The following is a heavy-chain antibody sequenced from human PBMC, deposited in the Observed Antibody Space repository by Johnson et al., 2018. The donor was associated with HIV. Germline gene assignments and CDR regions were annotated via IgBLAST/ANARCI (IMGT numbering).Heavy chain of an antibody. CDR2: IRYDGSNK. CDR1: GFTFSSYG. D-gene: IGHD6-6*01. J-gene: IGHJ3*02. CDR3: ARDSTSSTMGAFDI. Sequence: QVQLVESGGGVVQPGGSLRLSCAASGFTFSSYGIHWVRQAPGKGLEWVSFIRYDGSNKYYADSVKGRFTISRDNAKNSLYLQMNSLRAEDTALYYCARDSTSSTMGAFDIWGQGTMVTV. V-gene: IGHV3-30*02.